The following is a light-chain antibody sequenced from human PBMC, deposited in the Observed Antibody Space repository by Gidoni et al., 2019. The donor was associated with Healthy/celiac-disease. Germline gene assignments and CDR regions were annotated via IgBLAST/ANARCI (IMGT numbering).Light chain of an antibody. Sequence: QSALTQPRSVSGSPGQSVTISCTGTSSAVGCYNYVSWYQQHPGKAPKLMIYDVRKRPSGVPDRFSGSKSGNTASLTISGLQAEDEADYYCCSYAGSYTRVFGGGTKLTVL. J-gene: IGLJ3*02. CDR2: DVR. CDR1: SSAVGCYNY. CDR3: CSYAGSYTRV. V-gene: IGLV2-11*01.